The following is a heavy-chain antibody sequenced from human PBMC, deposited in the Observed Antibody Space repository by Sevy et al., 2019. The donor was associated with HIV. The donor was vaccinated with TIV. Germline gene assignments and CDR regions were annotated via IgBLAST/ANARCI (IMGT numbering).Heavy chain of an antibody. D-gene: IGHD2-21*01. CDR2: ISGSGGST. CDR3: AKLTEVVVVIAKYYFDY. Sequence: GGSLRLSCAASGFTFSSYAMSWVRQAPGKGLEWVSAISGSGGSTYYADSVKGRFTISRDNSKNTLYLQMNSLRAEDTAAYYCAKLTEVVVVIAKYYFDYWGQGTLVTVSS. V-gene: IGHV3-23*01. J-gene: IGHJ4*02. CDR1: GFTFSSYA.